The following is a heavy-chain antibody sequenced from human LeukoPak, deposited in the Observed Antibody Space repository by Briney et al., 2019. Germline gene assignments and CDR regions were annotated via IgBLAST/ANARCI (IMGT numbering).Heavy chain of an antibody. CDR1: GTSISPFY. D-gene: IGHD6-13*01. CDR3: ARDSRGTDAFDI. Sequence: PSETLSLTCVVSGTSISPFYWSWIRQPPGKGLEWIGYIFHNGSTNYNPSLKSRVTISVDTSKNQLSLKVRSVTAADTAVYYCARDSRGTDAFDIWGQGTMVTVSS. V-gene: IGHV4-59*01. J-gene: IGHJ3*02. CDR2: IFHNGST.